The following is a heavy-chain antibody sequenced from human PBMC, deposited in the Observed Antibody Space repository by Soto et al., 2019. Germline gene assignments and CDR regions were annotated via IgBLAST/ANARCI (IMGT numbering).Heavy chain of an antibody. CDR2: VNPSGGHT. J-gene: IGHJ4*02. V-gene: IGHV1-46*01. Sequence: QVQLVQSGAEVKKPGASVKVSCKASGDTFTDYYIHWVRQAPGQGLEWMGTVNPSGGHTTYAQHFLGRMTMARDRSTSTRYMELTSLTSEDTAVYYCARGGHVVVVTAALDYWGQGTLVTVSS. CDR1: GDTFTDYY. D-gene: IGHD2-21*02. CDR3: ARGGHVVVVTAALDY.